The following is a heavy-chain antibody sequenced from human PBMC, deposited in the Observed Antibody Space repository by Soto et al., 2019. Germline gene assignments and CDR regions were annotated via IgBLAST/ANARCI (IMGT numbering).Heavy chain of an antibody. J-gene: IGHJ4*02. D-gene: IGHD6-6*01. CDR3: ATVSIAARSAHY. V-gene: IGHV1-24*01. CDR2: FDPEDGET. Sequence: GASVKVSRKVSGYTLTELSMHWVRQAPGKGLEWMGGFDPEDGETIYAQKFQGRVTMTEDTSTDTAYMELSSLRSEDTAVYYCATVSIAARSAHYCCQGTLVTVSS. CDR1: GYTLTELS.